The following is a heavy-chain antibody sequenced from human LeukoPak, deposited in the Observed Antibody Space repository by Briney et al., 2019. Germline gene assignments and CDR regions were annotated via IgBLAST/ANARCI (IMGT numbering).Heavy chain of an antibody. D-gene: IGHD3-3*01. CDR1: GGSISSYY. CDR2: ICYSGST. Sequence: SETLSLTCTVFGGSISSYYWSWIRQPPGKGLEWIGYICYSGSTNYNPSLKSRVTISVDTSKNQFSLKLSSVTAADTAVYYCARGIASADTIFGVVIIGWFDPWGQGTLVTVSS. CDR3: ARGIASADTIFGVVIIGWFDP. V-gene: IGHV4-59*01. J-gene: IGHJ5*02.